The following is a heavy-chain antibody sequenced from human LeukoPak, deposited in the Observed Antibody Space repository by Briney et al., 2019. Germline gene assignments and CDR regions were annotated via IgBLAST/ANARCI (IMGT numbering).Heavy chain of an antibody. CDR2: INHSGST. V-gene: IGHV4-34*01. CDR1: GGSFSGYY. J-gene: IGHJ1*01. D-gene: IGHD2-2*01. CDR3: AGQIKYCSSTSCYFPEYFQH. Sequence: SETLSLTCAVYGGSFSGYYWSWIRQPPGKGLEWIGEINHSGSTNYNPSLKSRVTISVDTSKNQFSLKLSSVTAADTAVYYCAGQIKYCSSTSCYFPEYFQHWGQGTLVTVSS.